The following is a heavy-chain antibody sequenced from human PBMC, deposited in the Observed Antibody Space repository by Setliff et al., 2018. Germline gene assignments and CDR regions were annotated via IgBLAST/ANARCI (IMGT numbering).Heavy chain of an antibody. D-gene: IGHD3-3*01. CDR2: IYYSGST. CDR3: ARLSWNGLRYYGLDV. V-gene: IGHV4-59*01. Sequence: SETLSLTCTVSGDSISSYYWSWIRQPPGKGLEWIGYIYYSGSTNYNPSLKSRVTMSVATFENHFSLKLNSLTAADTAVYYCARLSWNGLRYYGLDVWGQGTTFTVSS. J-gene: IGHJ6*02. CDR1: GDSISSYY.